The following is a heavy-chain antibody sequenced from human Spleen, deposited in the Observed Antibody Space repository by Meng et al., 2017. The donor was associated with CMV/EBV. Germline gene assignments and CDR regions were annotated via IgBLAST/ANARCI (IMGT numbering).Heavy chain of an antibody. CDR1: GFTVSSRY. D-gene: IGHD5-12*01. V-gene: IGHV3-53*01. J-gene: IGHJ4*02. Sequence: GESLKISCAASGFTVSSRYWSWVRQAPGKGLEWVSVIYRAGGTYYADSVKGRFTISRDTSENNVYLDMNNLRVDDTAVYYCARSGPSGYHYDYWGQGTLVTVSS. CDR2: IYRAGGT. CDR3: ARSGPSGYHYDY.